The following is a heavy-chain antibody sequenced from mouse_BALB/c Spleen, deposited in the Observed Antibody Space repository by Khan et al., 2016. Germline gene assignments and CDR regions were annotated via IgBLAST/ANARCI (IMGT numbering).Heavy chain of an antibody. CDR3: ARSNYAMDY. CDR1: GYTFTSYC. J-gene: IGHJ4*01. CDR2: INPSTGYT. V-gene: IGHV1-7*01. Sequence: QVQLQQSGAELAKPGASVKMSCKASGYTFTSYCMHWVKQRPGQGLEWIGYINPSTGYTEYKQKFKDKATLTADKSSSTAYMQLSSLTSEDSAVYYCARSNYAMDYWAQGTSVTVSS.